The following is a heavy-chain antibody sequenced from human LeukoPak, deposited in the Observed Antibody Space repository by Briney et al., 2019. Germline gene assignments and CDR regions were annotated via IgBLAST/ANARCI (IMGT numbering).Heavy chain of an antibody. CDR1: GFTFDDYA. V-gene: IGHV3-43D*03. CDR3: AKGMVREDNWFDP. D-gene: IGHD3-10*01. J-gene: IGHJ5*02. CDR2: ISWDGGST. Sequence: GGSLRLSCAASGFTFDDYAMHWVRQAPGKGLEWVSLISWDGGSTYYADSVKGRFTISRDNSKNSLYLQMDSLRAEDTASYYCAKGMVREDNWFDPWGQGTLVTVSS.